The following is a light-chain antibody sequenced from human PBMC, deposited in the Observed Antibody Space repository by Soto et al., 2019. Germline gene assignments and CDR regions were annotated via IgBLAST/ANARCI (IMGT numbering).Light chain of an antibody. Sequence: EIVMTQSPATLSVSPGERATLSCRASQSVSNNLARYQQKPGQAPRLLIYDASARATGIPARFSGSGSGTEFSLTISSLQSEDFAVYYCQQYNNWPRTFGQVTKVEIK. CDR1: QSVSNN. V-gene: IGKV3-15*01. CDR3: QQYNNWPRT. J-gene: IGKJ1*01. CDR2: DAS.